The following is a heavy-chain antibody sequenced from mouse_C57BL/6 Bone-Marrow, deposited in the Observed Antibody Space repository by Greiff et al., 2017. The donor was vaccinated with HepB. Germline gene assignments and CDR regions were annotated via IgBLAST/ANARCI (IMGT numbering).Heavy chain of an antibody. CDR1: GYAFSSSW. J-gene: IGHJ2*01. CDR3: ARLLGY. Sequence: VKLQESGPELVKPGASVKISCKASGYAFSSSWMNWVKQRPGKGLEWIGRIYPGDGDTNYNGKFKGKATLTADKSSSTAYMQLSSLTSEDSAVYFCARLLGYWGQGTTLTVSS. D-gene: IGHD4-1*01. V-gene: IGHV1-82*01. CDR2: IYPGDGDT.